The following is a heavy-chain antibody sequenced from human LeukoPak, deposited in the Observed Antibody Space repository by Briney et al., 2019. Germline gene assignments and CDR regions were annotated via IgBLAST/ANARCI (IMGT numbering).Heavy chain of an antibody. CDR1: GFTLSSFG. D-gene: IGHD3-10*02. CDR3: AELGITMIGGV. J-gene: IGHJ6*04. V-gene: IGHV3-30*02. CDR2: IRYDESNK. Sequence: GGSLRLSCAASGFTLSSFGMHWVRQAPGKGLEWVAFIRYDESNKSYADSVKGRFTISRDDSKNTLYLQMNSLRAEDTAVYYCAELGITMIGGVWGKGTTVTISS.